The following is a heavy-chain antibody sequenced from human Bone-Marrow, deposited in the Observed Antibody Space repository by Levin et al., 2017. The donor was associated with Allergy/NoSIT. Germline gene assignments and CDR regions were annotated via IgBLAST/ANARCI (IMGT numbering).Heavy chain of an antibody. J-gene: IGHJ6*02. CDR1: GFTFGDYA. D-gene: IGHD1-7*01. Sequence: GESLKISCTASGFTFGDYAMSWFRQAPGKGLEWVGFIRSKAYGGTTEYAASVKGRFTISRDDSKSIAYLQMNSLKTEDTAVYYCTRVDGGIETTVLYYYYGMDVWGQGTTVTVSS. V-gene: IGHV3-49*03. CDR3: TRVDGGIETTVLYYYYGMDV. CDR2: IRSKAYGGTT.